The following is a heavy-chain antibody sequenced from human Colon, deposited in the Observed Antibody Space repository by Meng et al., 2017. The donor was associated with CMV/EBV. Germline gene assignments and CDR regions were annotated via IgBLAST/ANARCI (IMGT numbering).Heavy chain of an antibody. J-gene: IGHJ4*02. CDR1: GGSIDNGDFY. CDR3: ARRAGIGGPVFDY. Sequence: SETLSLTCTVSGGSIDNGDFYWEWIRQPPGKGLEWIAGVYYTGRTYYNPSVKSRVTISVDRPENQFSLELRSVTAADTAVYFCARRAGIGGPVFDYWGQGTLVTVSS. CDR2: VYYTGRT. D-gene: IGHD1-14*01. V-gene: IGHV4-39*01.